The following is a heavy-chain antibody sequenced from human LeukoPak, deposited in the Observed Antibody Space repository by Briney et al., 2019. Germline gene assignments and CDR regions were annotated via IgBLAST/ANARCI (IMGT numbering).Heavy chain of an antibody. D-gene: IGHD3-22*01. CDR3: AAEEILNDSSGYYYASEDY. CDR2: IVVGSGNT. Sequence: ASVKVSCKASGFTFTSSAMQCVRQARGQRLEWIGWIVVGSGNTNYAQKFQERVTITRDMSTSTAYMELSSLRSEDTAVYYCAAEEILNDSSGYYYASEDYWGQGTLVTVSS. J-gene: IGHJ4*02. CDR1: GFTFTSSA. V-gene: IGHV1-58*02.